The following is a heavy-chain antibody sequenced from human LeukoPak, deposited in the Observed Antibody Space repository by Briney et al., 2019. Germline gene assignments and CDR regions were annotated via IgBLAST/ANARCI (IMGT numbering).Heavy chain of an antibody. CDR3: ASWFRDGDYYYYGMDV. V-gene: IGHV4-4*02. CDR2: IYHSGST. J-gene: IGHJ6*02. Sequence: PSGTLSLTCAVSGGSISSSNWWSWVRQPPGKGLEWIGEIYHSGSTNYNPSLKSRVTISVDKSKNQFSLKLSSVTAADTAVYYCASWFRDGDYYYYGMDVWGQGTTVTVSS. D-gene: IGHD3-10*01. CDR1: GGSISSSNW.